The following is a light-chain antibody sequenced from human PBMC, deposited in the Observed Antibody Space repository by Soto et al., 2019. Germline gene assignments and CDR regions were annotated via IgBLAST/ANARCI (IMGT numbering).Light chain of an antibody. Sequence: ENVLTQSPGTLSLSPGERATLSCRASQSVSSNYLAWYQQKPGQAPRLLIYGASSRATGIPDRFSGGGSGTDCTLTISRVEPEDFAVYYCQQYVTSPWTFGQGTKVEIK. V-gene: IGKV3-20*01. CDR1: QSVSSNY. CDR3: QQYVTSPWT. J-gene: IGKJ1*01. CDR2: GAS.